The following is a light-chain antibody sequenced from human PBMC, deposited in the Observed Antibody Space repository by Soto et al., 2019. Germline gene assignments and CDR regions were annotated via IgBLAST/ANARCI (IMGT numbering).Light chain of an antibody. CDR3: CSYAGSNNYVV. V-gene: IGLV2-8*01. J-gene: IGLJ2*01. Sequence: QSALTQPPSASGSPGQSVTISCTGTSSDVGGYNYVSWYQQHPGKAPKLMIYEVSKRPSGVPNRFSGYKSGNTACLTLSGLQAEYEDDYYCCSYAGSNNYVVFGGGTKVTVL. CDR1: SSDVGGYNY. CDR2: EVS.